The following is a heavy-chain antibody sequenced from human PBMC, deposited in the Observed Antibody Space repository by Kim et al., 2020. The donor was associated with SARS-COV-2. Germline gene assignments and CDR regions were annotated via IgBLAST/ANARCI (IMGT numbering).Heavy chain of an antibody. D-gene: IGHD3-22*01. CDR1: GYTLTELS. J-gene: IGHJ5*02. CDR2: FDPEDGET. Sequence: ASVKVSCKVSGYTLTELSMHWVRQAPGKGLEWMGGFDPEDGETIYAQKFQGRVTMTEDTSTDTAYMELSSLRSEDTAVYYCATVTYYYDSSGDPLGVWFDPWGQGTLVTVSS. CDR3: ATVTYYYDSSGDPLGVWFDP. V-gene: IGHV1-24*01.